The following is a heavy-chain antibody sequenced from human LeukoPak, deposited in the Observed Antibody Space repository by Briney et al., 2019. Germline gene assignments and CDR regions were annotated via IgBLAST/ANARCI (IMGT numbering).Heavy chain of an antibody. V-gene: IGHV4-39*01. CDR2: IYYSGST. CDR1: GASISSSSYY. D-gene: IGHD5-12*01. CDR3: ARGGGTGYVH. Sequence: KPSETLSLTCTVSGASISSSSYYWGWIRQPPGKGLEWIGSIYYSGSTYNNPSLKSRATMSVDTSKNQFSLKLTAVTAADTAVYYCARGGGTGYVHWGQGSLVTVSS. J-gene: IGHJ4*02.